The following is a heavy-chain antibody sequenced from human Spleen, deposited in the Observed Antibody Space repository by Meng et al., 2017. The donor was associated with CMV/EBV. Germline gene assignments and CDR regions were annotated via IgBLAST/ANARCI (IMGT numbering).Heavy chain of an antibody. Sequence: ASVKVSCKASGYTFTAHYFHWVRQAPGQGLEWMGWIHPHRGDTNYAQQFQGRVTLTRDTSISTAYMELSRLRSDDTAVYYCARGIQLWSPLDYWGQGTLVTVSS. CDR3: ARGIQLWSPLDY. V-gene: IGHV1-2*02. CDR1: GYTFTAHY. J-gene: IGHJ4*02. CDR2: IHPHRGDT. D-gene: IGHD5-18*01.